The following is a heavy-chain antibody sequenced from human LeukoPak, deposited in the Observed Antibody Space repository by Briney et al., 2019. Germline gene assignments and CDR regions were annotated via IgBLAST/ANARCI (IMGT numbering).Heavy chain of an antibody. J-gene: IGHJ4*02. D-gene: IGHD6-13*01. CDR2: ISSSSSYI. CDR1: GFTFSSYS. CDR3: ARDKARGSLLGPRTAAPGTFDY. Sequence: PGGSLRLSCAASGFTFSSYSMNWVRQAPGKGLEWVSSISSSSSYIYYADSVKGRFTISRDNAKNSLYLQMNSLRNEDTAVYFCARDKARGSLLGPRTAAPGTFDYWGQGTLVTVSS. V-gene: IGHV3-21*01.